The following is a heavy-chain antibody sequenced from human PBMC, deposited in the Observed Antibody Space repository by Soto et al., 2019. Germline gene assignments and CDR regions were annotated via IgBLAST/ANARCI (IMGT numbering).Heavy chain of an antibody. D-gene: IGHD6-13*01. CDR2: ISGSGRVT. Sequence: GGSLRLSCAASGFTFSSYAMNWVRQAPGKGLEWDSGISGSGRVTYYGDSVQGRFTISRDNSKNTLYLQMNSLRAEDTALYYCARDTIGGGFQQLVLGPSYFDYWGQGTLVTVSS. J-gene: IGHJ4*02. CDR3: ARDTIGGGFQQLVLGPSYFDY. V-gene: IGHV3-23*01. CDR1: GFTFSSYA.